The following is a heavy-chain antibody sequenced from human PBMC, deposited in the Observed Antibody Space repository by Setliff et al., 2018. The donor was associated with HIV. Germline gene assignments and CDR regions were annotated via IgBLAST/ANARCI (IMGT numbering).Heavy chain of an antibody. D-gene: IGHD7-27*01. J-gene: IGHJ4*01. CDR2: ISSTSTYI. CDR1: GFVFTDHS. Sequence: PGGSLRLSCAASGFVFTDHSLHWVRQAPGKGLEWFSSISSTSTYIYYADSVRGRFTVSRDNATNSVFRQMNRLRGEDTGVYYCARLGTARSFDIWGLGTLVTVS. CDR3: ARLGTARSFDI. V-gene: IGHV3-21*06.